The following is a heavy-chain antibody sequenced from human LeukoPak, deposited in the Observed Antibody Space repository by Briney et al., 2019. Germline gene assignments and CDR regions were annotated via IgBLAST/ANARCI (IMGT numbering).Heavy chain of an antibody. D-gene: IGHD3-22*01. V-gene: IGHV3-48*03. Sequence: PGGSLRLSCAASGFTFSSYEMNWVRQAPGKGLEWVSYISSSGSTIYYADSVKGRFTISRDNAKNSLYLQMNSLRAEDTAVYYCARGRYYYDSSGYYAAYFDYWSQGTLVTVSS. J-gene: IGHJ4*02. CDR1: GFTFSSYE. CDR2: ISSSGSTI. CDR3: ARGRYYYDSSGYYAAYFDY.